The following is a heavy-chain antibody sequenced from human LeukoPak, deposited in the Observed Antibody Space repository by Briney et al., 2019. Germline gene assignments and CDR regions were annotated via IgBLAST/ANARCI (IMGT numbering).Heavy chain of an antibody. J-gene: IGHJ6*03. CDR1: AGSFSGYY. V-gene: IGHV4-34*01. CDR3: ARGYYDFWSGYYKGPYYYYYMDV. Sequence: SETLSLTCAVYAGSFSGYYWSWIRQPPGKGLEWIGEINHSVSTNYNPSLKSRVTISVDTSKNQFSLKLSSVTPAETAVYYCARGYYDFWSGYYKGPYYYYYMDVWGKGNTVNVSS. CDR2: INHSVST. D-gene: IGHD3-3*01.